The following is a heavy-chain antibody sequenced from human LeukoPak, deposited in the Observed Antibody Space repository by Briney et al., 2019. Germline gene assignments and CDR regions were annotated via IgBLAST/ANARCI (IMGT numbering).Heavy chain of an antibody. CDR3: ASLRGVTHYYYMDV. CDR1: GGSFSGYY. Sequence: PSETLSLTCAVYGGSFSGYYWSWIRQPPGKGLEWIGEINHSGSTNYNPSLKSRVTISVDTSKNQFSLKLSSVTAADTAVYYCASLRGVTHYYYMDVWGKGTTVTVSS. CDR2: INHSGST. V-gene: IGHV4-34*01. J-gene: IGHJ6*03. D-gene: IGHD3-10*01.